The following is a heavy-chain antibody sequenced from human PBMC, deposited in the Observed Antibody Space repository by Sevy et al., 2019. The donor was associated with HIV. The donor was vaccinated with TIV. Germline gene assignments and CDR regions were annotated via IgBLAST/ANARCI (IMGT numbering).Heavy chain of an antibody. Sequence: GGSLRLSCAASGFTFSSYGMHWVHQAPGKGLEWVAFIRYDGSNKYYADSVKGRFTISRDNSKNTLYLQMNSLRAEDTAVYYCAKDQSIFGVVITHYFDYWGQGTLVTVSS. J-gene: IGHJ4*02. D-gene: IGHD3-3*01. CDR2: IRYDGSNK. CDR1: GFTFSSYG. CDR3: AKDQSIFGVVITHYFDY. V-gene: IGHV3-30*02.